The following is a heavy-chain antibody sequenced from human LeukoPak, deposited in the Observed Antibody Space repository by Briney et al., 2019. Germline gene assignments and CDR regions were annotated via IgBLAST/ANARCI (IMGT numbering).Heavy chain of an antibody. Sequence: PGGSLRLSCAASGFTFSSYSMNWVRQAPGKGLEWVSSISSSSSYIYYADSVKGRITVSRDNAKNSLYLNMNSLRAEDTAVYYCARGQFSSSWICDYWGQGTLVTVSS. J-gene: IGHJ4*02. CDR2: ISSSSSYI. CDR3: ARGQFSSSWICDY. CDR1: GFTFSSYS. V-gene: IGHV3-21*01. D-gene: IGHD6-13*01.